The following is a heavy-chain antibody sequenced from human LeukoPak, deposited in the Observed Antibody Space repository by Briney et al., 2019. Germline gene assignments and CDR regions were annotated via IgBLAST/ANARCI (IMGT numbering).Heavy chain of an antibody. Sequence: ASVTVSFTASGYTFTIYGISWVRQAPGQGLEWMGWISAYNGNTNYAQKLQGRVTITTDASTSTAYLELRSLRSDDTAVYYCARDRSLAAAGRFDPWGQGTLVTVSS. D-gene: IGHD6-13*01. V-gene: IGHV1-18*01. CDR3: ARDRSLAAAGRFDP. CDR1: GYTFTIYG. CDR2: ISAYNGNT. J-gene: IGHJ5*02.